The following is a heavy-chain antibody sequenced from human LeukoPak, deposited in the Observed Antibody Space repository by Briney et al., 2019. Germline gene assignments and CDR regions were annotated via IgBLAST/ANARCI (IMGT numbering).Heavy chain of an antibody. CDR3: AEDAYSSGWYSGPHYYYYMDV. CDR1: GFTVSSNH. V-gene: IGHV3-53*01. Sequence: QAGGSLRLSCAASGFTVSSNHMSWVRQAPGKGLEWVSIIYSGSSTYYADSVKGRFTISRDNSKNTLFLQMNSLRAEDTAVYYCAEDAYSSGWYSGPHYYYYMDVWGKGTTVTVSS. CDR2: IYSGSST. D-gene: IGHD6-19*01. J-gene: IGHJ6*03.